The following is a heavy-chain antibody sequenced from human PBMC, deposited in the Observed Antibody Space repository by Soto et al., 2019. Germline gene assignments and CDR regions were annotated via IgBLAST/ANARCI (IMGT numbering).Heavy chain of an antibody. CDR2: INGGNGHT. D-gene: IGHD1-1*01. CDR3: ARGKGMEENYYYYGMDV. V-gene: IGHV1-3*01. J-gene: IGHJ6*02. Sequence: ASVKVSCKASGYTFSTDALHWVRQAPGQGLEWVGWINGGNGHTRYSQKFKDRVTISRDTPASTAYMELSGLRSEDTAVYYCARGKGMEENYYYYGMDVWGQGTTVTSP. CDR1: GYTFSTDA.